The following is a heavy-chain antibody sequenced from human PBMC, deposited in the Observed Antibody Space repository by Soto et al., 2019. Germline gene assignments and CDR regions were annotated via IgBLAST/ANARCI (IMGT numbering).Heavy chain of an antibody. J-gene: IGHJ4*02. D-gene: IGHD4-4*01. CDR2: ISPDGVNK. CDR1: GFTFTSYA. Sequence: QVQLVESGGGVVQPGGSLRLSCKASGFTFTSYAIHWVRQAPGKGLEWVSVISPDGVNKHSAESARGRFVISRDNSKNTVHLEMNRLRLDDTAVYFCARRLTTTVSALGYWGQGSLVNVSS. V-gene: IGHV3-30*09. CDR3: ARRLTTTVSALGY.